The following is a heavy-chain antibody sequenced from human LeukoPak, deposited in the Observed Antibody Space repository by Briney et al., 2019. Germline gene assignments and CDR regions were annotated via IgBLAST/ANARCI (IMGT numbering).Heavy chain of an antibody. Sequence: GASVKVSCKASGYTFTGYYMHWVRQAPGQGLEWMGWINPNSGGTNYAQKFQGRVTMTRDTSISTAYMELSRLRSDDTAVYYCAREGDSGSYSFDYWGQGTLVTVSS. CDR2: INPNSGGT. CDR1: GYTFTGYY. J-gene: IGHJ4*02. V-gene: IGHV1-2*02. D-gene: IGHD1-26*01. CDR3: AREGDSGSYSFDY.